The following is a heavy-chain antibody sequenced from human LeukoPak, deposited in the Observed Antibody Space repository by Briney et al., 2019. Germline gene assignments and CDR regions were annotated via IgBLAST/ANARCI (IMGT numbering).Heavy chain of an antibody. J-gene: IGHJ4*02. V-gene: IGHV3-33*01. CDR3: ARAGGSTVSHSDY. CDR1: GFTFSSYG. CDR2: IWYDGSNK. Sequence: GGSLRLSCAASGFTFSSYGIHWVRQAPGKGLEWVAVIWYDGSNKYYADSVKGRFTISKDNAKNSLYLQMNSLRAEDTAVYYCARAGGSTVSHSDYWGQGTLVTVSS. D-gene: IGHD4-17*01.